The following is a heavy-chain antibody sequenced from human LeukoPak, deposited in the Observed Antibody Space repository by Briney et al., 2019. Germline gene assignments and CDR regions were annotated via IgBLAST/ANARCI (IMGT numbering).Heavy chain of an antibody. Sequence: SETLSLTCSVSGGSVSGSSYYWGWIRQPPGKGLEWIGGSTYYNPSLRSRVTISVDTSKNQISLRLSSVTAADTAVYYCAGRIQLWFDFDYWGQGTLVTVSS. CDR1: GGSVSGSSYY. J-gene: IGHJ4*02. V-gene: IGHV4-39*01. D-gene: IGHD5-18*01. CDR3: AGRIQLWFDFDY. CDR2: GST.